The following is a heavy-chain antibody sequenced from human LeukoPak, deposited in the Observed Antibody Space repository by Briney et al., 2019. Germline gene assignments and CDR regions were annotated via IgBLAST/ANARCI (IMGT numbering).Heavy chain of an antibody. J-gene: IGHJ6*02. D-gene: IGHD2-2*01. Sequence: ASVTVSCTASGYTFTIYGISWVRQAPGQGLEWMGWISTYNGNTNYAQKLQGRVTITTDTSTSTAYMELRSLRSDDTAVYYCARDCSSTSCLGIYYYYYYGMDVWGQGTTVTVSS. V-gene: IGHV1-18*01. CDR3: ARDCSSTSCLGIYYYYYYGMDV. CDR2: ISTYNGNT. CDR1: GYTFTIYG.